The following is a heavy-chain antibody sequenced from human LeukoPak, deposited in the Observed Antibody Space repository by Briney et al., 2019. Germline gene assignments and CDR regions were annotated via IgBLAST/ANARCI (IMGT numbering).Heavy chain of an antibody. D-gene: IGHD7-27*01. CDR1: GFTFSTYT. J-gene: IGHJ4*02. V-gene: IGHV3-23*01. Sequence: GGSLRLSCAASGFTFSTYTMYWVRHPPGKRLEWVSIIGSSSGGIHYADSVKGRFTISRDNSKNALYLQMDSLRVEDTAVYYCAIDPNWGTHSWGQGVLVTVSS. CDR3: AIDPNWGTHS. CDR2: IGSSSGGI.